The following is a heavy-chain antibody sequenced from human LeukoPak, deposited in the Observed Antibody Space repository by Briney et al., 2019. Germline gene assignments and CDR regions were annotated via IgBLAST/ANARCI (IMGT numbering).Heavy chain of an antibody. Sequence: ASVKVSCKASGYTFTSYAIHWVRQAPGQRLEWMGWINAGNGNTHYSQEFQGRVTITRDTSASTVYMELSSLRSEDMAVYYCARGRPGTYFDYWGQGTLVTVSP. CDR1: GYTFTSYA. V-gene: IGHV1-3*03. CDR3: ARGRPGTYFDY. CDR2: INAGNGNT. J-gene: IGHJ4*02.